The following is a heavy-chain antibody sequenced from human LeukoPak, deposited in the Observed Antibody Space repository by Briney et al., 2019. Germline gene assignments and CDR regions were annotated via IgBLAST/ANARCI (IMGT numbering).Heavy chain of an antibody. Sequence: PGGSLRLSCAASGFTVSSNYMSWVRQAPGKGLEWVSVIYSGGSTCYADSVKGRFTISRDNSKNTLYLQMNSLRAEDTAVYYCARDRGDKLWFFDWYFDLWGRGTLVTVSS. CDR3: ARDRGDKLWFFDWYFDL. CDR2: IYSGGST. D-gene: IGHD5-18*01. CDR1: GFTVSSNY. J-gene: IGHJ2*01. V-gene: IGHV3-53*01.